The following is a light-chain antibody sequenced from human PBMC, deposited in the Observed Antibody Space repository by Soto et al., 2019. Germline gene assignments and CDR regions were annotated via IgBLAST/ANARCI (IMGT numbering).Light chain of an antibody. CDR3: QQCYNLPFT. V-gene: IGKV4-1*01. Sequence: DIVMTQSPDSLAVSLGERATINCKSSQSVLVSSNNKNNVGWYQQKPGQPPKLLIYWASTRESGVPDRFSGSGSGTDFTLTISSLQAEDVAVYYCQQCYNLPFTFGQGTKLEI. CDR2: WAS. CDR1: QSVLVSSNNKNN. J-gene: IGKJ2*01.